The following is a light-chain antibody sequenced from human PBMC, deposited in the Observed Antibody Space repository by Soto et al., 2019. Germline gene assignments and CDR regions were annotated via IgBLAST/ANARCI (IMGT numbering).Light chain of an antibody. Sequence: EIVLTQSPATLSVSPGVRATLSCRASQSVSSNLAGYQQKPGQASRLLMFGASTRATNIPVRFSGSGSGTEFTLTISSLQSKDFAVYYCQQYYNWPPLTFGGGTKVEIK. V-gene: IGKV3-15*01. CDR2: GAS. CDR3: QQYYNWPPLT. J-gene: IGKJ4*01. CDR1: QSVSSN.